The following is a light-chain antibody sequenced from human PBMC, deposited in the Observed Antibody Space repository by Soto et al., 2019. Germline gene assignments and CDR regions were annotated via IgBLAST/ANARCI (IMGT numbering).Light chain of an antibody. J-gene: IGLJ3*02. V-gene: IGLV2-11*01. CDR2: DVS. Sequence: QSALTQPRSVSGSPGQSVTISCTGTSSDVGAYNYVSWYQQYPGKAPKLMIYDVSQRPSGVPDRFSGSKSGNTASLTISGLQAEDEADYHCCSYAGSYTHWVFGGGTKVTV. CDR3: CSYAGSYTHWV. CDR1: SSDVGAYNY.